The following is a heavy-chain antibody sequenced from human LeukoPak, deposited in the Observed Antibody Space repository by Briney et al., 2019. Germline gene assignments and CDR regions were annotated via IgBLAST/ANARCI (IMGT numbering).Heavy chain of an antibody. CDR2: ISAYNGNT. V-gene: IGHV1-18*01. Sequence: ASVKVSCKASGYTFTSYGISWVRQAPGQGLEWMGWISAYNGNTNYAQKLQGRVTMTTDTSTSTAYMELRSLRSDDTAVYYCARGSLFSSSSWYAWFDPWGQGTLVTVSS. CDR1: GYTFTSYG. J-gene: IGHJ5*02. D-gene: IGHD6-13*01. CDR3: ARGSLFSSSSWYAWFDP.